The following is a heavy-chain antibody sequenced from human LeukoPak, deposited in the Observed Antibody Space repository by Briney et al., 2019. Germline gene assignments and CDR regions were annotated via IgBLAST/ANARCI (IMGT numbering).Heavy chain of an antibody. D-gene: IGHD3-10*01. CDR1: GFTFDDYA. V-gene: IGHV3-9*01. J-gene: IGHJ4*02. Sequence: GGSLRLSCAASGFTFDDYAMHWVRQAPGKGLEWVSGISWNSGSIGYADSVKGRFTISRDNAKNSLYLQMNSLRAEDTALYYCAKAPGFNYGSGSLPNYWGQGTLVTVSS. CDR3: AKAPGFNYGSGSLPNY. CDR2: ISWNSGSI.